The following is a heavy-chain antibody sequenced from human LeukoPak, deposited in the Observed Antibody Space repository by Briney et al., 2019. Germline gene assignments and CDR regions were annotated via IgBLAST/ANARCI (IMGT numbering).Heavy chain of an antibody. Sequence: PSETLSLTCTVSGGSISNNYWSWIRQPPGKGLEWIGSIYYSGSTYYNPSLKSRVTISVDTSKNQFSLKLSSVTAADTAVYYCARPVRPGYFDYWGQGTLVTVSS. D-gene: IGHD3-10*02. J-gene: IGHJ4*02. V-gene: IGHV4-39*01. CDR1: GGSISNNY. CDR2: IYYSGST. CDR3: ARPVRPGYFDY.